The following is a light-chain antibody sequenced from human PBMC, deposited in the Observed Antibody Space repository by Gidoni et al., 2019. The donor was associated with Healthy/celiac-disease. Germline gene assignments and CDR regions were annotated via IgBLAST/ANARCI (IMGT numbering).Light chain of an antibody. V-gene: IGKV1-12*01. CDR3: QRANSFPYT. CDR2: AAS. CDR1: QGISSW. J-gene: IGKJ2*01. Sequence: DIQMTQSPSSVSASVGDRVTITCRASQGISSWFALYQQQPGKATKLLIYAASSLQSGVPSRFSVSVSGTDVTLTISSLPPEDFATYYCQRANSFPYTFGQGTKLEIK.